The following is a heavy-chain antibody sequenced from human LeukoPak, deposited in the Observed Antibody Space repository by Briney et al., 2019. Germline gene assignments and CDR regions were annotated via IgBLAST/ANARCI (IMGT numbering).Heavy chain of an antibody. Sequence: QSGGSLRLSCAASGFTFSTYNMNWVRQAPGKGLEWVSSISSSSSFIHYADSVKGRFTISRDSANNSLFLQMNNLGADDTAVYYCARGNGDYSNFDYWGQGTLVTVSS. CDR3: ARGNGDYSNFDY. CDR1: GFTFSTYN. CDR2: ISSSSSFI. D-gene: IGHD4-17*01. J-gene: IGHJ4*02. V-gene: IGHV3-21*06.